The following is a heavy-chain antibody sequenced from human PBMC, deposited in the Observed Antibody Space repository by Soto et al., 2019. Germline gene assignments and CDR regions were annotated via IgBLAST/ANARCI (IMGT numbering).Heavy chain of an antibody. V-gene: IGHV4-34*01. J-gene: IGHJ6*02. CDR1: GGSFSGYY. CDR2: INHSGST. Sequence: SETLSLTCAVYGGSFSGYYWSWIRQPPGKGLEWIGEINHSGSTNYNPSLKSRVTISVDTSKNQFSLKLSSVTAADTAVYYCARGGRWLQFFYYYYGMDVWGQGTTVTVSS. D-gene: IGHD5-12*01. CDR3: ARGGRWLQFFYYYYGMDV.